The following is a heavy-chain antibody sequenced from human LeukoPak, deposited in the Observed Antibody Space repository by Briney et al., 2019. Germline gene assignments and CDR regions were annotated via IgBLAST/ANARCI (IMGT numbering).Heavy chain of an antibody. V-gene: IGHV1-8*02. D-gene: IGHD6-25*01. CDR1: GGTFSSYA. CDR3: ARGLGYSSDRSFDY. Sequence: ASVKVSCKASGGTFSSYAISWVRQAPGQGLEWMGWMNPNSGNTGYAQKFQGRVTMTRNTSISTAYMELSSLRSEDTAVYYCARGLGYSSDRSFDYWGQETLVTVS. CDR2: MNPNSGNT. J-gene: IGHJ4*02.